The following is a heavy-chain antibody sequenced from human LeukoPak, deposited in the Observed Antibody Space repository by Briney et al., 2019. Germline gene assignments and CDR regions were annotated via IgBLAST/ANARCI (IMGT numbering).Heavy chain of an antibody. Sequence: SETLSLTCTVSGGSISSYYWSWIRQPAGKGLEWIGRIYTSGSTNYNPSLKSRVTMSVDTSKNRFSLKLSSVTAADTAVYYCARAGRDGYPLNYYYYMDVWGQGTMVTVSS. CDR3: ARAGRDGYPLNYYYYMDV. V-gene: IGHV4-4*07. J-gene: IGHJ6*03. CDR1: GGSISSYY. CDR2: IYTSGST. D-gene: IGHD5-24*01.